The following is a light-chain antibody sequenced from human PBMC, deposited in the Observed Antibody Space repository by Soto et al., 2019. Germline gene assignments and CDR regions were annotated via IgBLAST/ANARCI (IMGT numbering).Light chain of an antibody. CDR1: HNISNY. Sequence: DIQVTQSPSSLSASVGDRVTITCRASHNISNYLNWYQQKSGKAPKLLISATSSLQSGVPSRFSSSGSGTDYTFTISSLQPEDFAIYFCQQSFSVPLTFGGGTKVDIK. J-gene: IGKJ4*01. V-gene: IGKV1-39*01. CDR3: QQSFSVPLT. CDR2: ATS.